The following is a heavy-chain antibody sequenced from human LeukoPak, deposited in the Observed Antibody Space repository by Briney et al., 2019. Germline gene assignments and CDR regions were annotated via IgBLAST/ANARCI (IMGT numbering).Heavy chain of an antibody. CDR2: IYYSGST. CDR3: ARGPRYYYDSSGYPYYFDY. CDR1: GGSISSSSYY. V-gene: IGHV4-39*07. Sequence: SETLSLTCTVSGGSISSSSYYWGWIRQPPGKGLEWIGSIYYSGSTYYNPSLKSRVTISEDTSKNQFSLKLSSVTAADTAVYYCARGPRYYYDSSGYPYYFDYWGQGTLVTVSS. J-gene: IGHJ4*02. D-gene: IGHD3-22*01.